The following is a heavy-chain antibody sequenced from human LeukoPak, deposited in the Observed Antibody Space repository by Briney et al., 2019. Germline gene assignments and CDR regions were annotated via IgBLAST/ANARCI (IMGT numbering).Heavy chain of an antibody. J-gene: IGHJ5*02. CDR3: AKKVSHWFDP. CDR1: GFTFSSYG. V-gene: IGHV3-30*18. CDR2: ISYDGSNK. Sequence: GGSLRLSCAASGFTFSSYGMHWVRQAPGKGLEWVAVISYDGSNKYYADSVKGRFTISRDNSKNTLYLQMNSLRAEDTAVYYCAKKVSHWFDPWGQGTLVTVSS.